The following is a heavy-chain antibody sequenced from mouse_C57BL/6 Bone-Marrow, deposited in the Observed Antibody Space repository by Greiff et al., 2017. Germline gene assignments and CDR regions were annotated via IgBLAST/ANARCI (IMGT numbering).Heavy chain of an antibody. D-gene: IGHD1-1*01. CDR2: IDPSDSYT. CDR3: ARHGSSLFDC. CDR1: GYTFTSYW. V-gene: IGHV1-59*01. J-gene: IGHJ2*01. Sequence: QVQLPQPGAELVRPGTSVTLSCKASGYTFTSYWMHWVKQRPGQGLEWIGVIDPSDSYTNYNQKFKGKATLTVDTSSSTAYMQLSSLTSEDSAVYYCARHGSSLFDCWGQGTTLTVSS.